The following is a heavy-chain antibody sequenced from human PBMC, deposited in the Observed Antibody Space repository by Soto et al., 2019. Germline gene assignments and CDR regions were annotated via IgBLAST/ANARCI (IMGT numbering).Heavy chain of an antibody. Sequence: VGSLRLSCAASGFTCSSYAMSWVRQAPGKGLEWVSSISGSGGGTSYADSVKGRFTFSRDNSKNTLYLQMNSLRAEDTAVYYCAKFGMATTKRSPPYYIDYWGQGALVTVSS. CDR1: GFTCSSYA. J-gene: IGHJ4*02. D-gene: IGHD1-1*01. CDR3: AKFGMATTKRSPPYYIDY. V-gene: IGHV3-23*01. CDR2: ISGSGGGT.